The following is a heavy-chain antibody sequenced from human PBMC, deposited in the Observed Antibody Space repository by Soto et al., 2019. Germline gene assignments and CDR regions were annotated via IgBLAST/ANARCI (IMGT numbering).Heavy chain of an antibody. CDR3: ASTLNSVLISPYGYPQLSFAY. D-gene: IGHD5-18*01. J-gene: IGHJ4*02. Sequence: SETLSLTCSVSGGSVSDKTYYWSWIRQPPGKRLEWIGYVYYSGTTNYNPSLKSRVTISADTSKNQFSLKLTSVTAADTAVYYCASTLNSVLISPYGYPQLSFAYWRQGALVTVSS. CDR2: VYYSGTT. V-gene: IGHV4-61*01. CDR1: GGSVSDKTYY.